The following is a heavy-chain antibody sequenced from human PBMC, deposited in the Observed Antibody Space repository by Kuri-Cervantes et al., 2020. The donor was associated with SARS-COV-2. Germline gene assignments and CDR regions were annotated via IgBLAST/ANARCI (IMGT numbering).Heavy chain of an antibody. V-gene: IGHV1-24*01. CDR2: FDPEDGET. CDR3: ATGISLRFLEWLAAFDI. Sequence: ASVKVSCKVSGYTLTELSMHWVRQAPGKGLEWMGGFDPEDGETIYAQKFQGRVTMTEDTSTDTAYMELSSLRSEDTAVYYCATGISLRFLEWLAAFDIWGQGTMVTVSS. J-gene: IGHJ3*02. CDR1: GYTLTELS. D-gene: IGHD3-3*01.